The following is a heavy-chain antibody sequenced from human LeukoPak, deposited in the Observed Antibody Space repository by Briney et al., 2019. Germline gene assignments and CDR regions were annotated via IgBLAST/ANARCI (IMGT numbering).Heavy chain of an antibody. D-gene: IGHD4-17*01. CDR1: GGTFSSYA. CDR2: ITPIFGTA. J-gene: IGHJ4*02. V-gene: IGHV1-69*13. CDR3: ARLEITTVTTSDY. Sequence: SVKVSCKASGGTFSSYAISWVRQAPGQGLEWMGGITPIFGTANYAQKFQGRVTITADESTSTAYMELSSLRSEDTAVYYCARLEITTVTTSDYWGQGTLVTVSS.